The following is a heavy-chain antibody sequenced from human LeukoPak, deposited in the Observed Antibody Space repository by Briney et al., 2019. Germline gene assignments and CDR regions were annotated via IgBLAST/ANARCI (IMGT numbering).Heavy chain of an antibody. D-gene: IGHD3-10*01. Sequence: SETLSLTCTVSGGSINIAGHYWSWIRQHPGKGLEWIGNIHYSGNTYDNPSHKSRAIISVDTSKNQFSLRLTSVTAADTAVYYCARVSTMVRGVINWFDSWGPGTLVTVSS. CDR1: GGSINIAGHY. CDR2: IHYSGNT. V-gene: IGHV4-31*03. J-gene: IGHJ5*01. CDR3: ARVSTMVRGVINWFDS.